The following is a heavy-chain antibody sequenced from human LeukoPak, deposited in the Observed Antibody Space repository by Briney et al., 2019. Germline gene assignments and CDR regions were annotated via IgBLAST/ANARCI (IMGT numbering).Heavy chain of an antibody. CDR3: ARARIGGSYFIPSDY. CDR1: GFTVSSNY. Sequence: GGSLRLSCAASGFTVSSNYMSWVRQAPGKGLEWFSVIYSGGSTYYADSVKGRFTISRHNSKNTLYLQMNSLRAEDTAVYYCARARIGGSYFIPSDYWGQGTLVTVSS. CDR2: IYSGGST. D-gene: IGHD1-26*01. V-gene: IGHV3-53*04. J-gene: IGHJ4*02.